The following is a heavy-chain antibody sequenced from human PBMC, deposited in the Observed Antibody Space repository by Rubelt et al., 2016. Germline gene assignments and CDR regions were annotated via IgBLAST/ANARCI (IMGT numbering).Heavy chain of an antibody. CDR1: GYTFTSYA. D-gene: IGHD6-13*01. Sequence: KVSCKASGYTFTSYAMNWVRQAPGQGLEWMGWINTNTGNPTYAQCFTGRFVFSLDTSVSTAYLQISSLKAEDTAVYYCARDLDIKQQLVAGQNWFDPWGQGTLVTVSS. J-gene: IGHJ5*02. V-gene: IGHV7-4-1*02. CDR3: ARDLDIKQQLVAGQNWFDP. CDR2: INTNTGNP.